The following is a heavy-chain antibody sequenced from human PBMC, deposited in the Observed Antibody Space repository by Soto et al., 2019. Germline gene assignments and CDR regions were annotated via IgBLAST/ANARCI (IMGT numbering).Heavy chain of an antibody. CDR1: GFTFSSYA. Sequence: EVQLLESGGGLVQPGGSLRLSCAASGFTFSSYAMSWVRQAPGKGLEWVSAISGSGGSTYYTDSVKGRFTISRDNSNNTLYLQMNSLRAEDTAVYYCAKDLGVFLDADAFDIWGQGTMVTVSS. J-gene: IGHJ3*02. V-gene: IGHV3-23*01. CDR3: AKDLGVFLDADAFDI. CDR2: ISGSGGST. D-gene: IGHD3-10*01.